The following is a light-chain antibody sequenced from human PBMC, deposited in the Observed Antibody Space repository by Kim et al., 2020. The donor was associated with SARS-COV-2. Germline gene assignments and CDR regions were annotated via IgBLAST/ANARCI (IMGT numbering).Light chain of an antibody. J-gene: IGKJ4*01. CDR1: QTVSSH. V-gene: IGKV3-11*01. CDR3: QQRSTWPV. Sequence: LSLSPEKRATLPCRASQTVSSHFAWYQQKPGQAPRLLIYDTSDRATGIPARFSGSGSGTDFTLTISSLEPEDCAVYYCQQRSTWPVFGGGTKVEI. CDR2: DTS.